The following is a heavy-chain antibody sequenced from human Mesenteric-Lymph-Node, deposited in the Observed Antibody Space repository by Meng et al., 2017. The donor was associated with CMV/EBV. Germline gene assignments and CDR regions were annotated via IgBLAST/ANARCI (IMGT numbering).Heavy chain of an antibody. CDR2: IRSDGSNI. CDR3: TYGSGSRLSLDYYYGMDV. J-gene: IGHJ6*02. V-gene: IGHV3-30*02. CDR1: EFTFSNCA. Sequence: GESLKISCAASEFTFSNCAMSWVRQAPGEGPEWVAFIRSDGSNIYYADSVKGRFTISRDNSKNTLYLQMNSLRAEDTAVYYCTYGSGSRLSLDYYYGMDVWGQGTTVTVSS. D-gene: IGHD3-10*01.